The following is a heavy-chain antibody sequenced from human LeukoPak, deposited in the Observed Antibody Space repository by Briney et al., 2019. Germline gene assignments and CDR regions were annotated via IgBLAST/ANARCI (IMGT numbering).Heavy chain of an antibody. J-gene: IGHJ4*02. D-gene: IGHD3-22*01. V-gene: IGHV3-21*01. CDR3: ARDSTYYYDSSGYYP. Sequence: GGSLRLSCAASGFTFSSYSVNWVRQAPGKGLEWVSSISSSSSYIYYADSVKGRFTISRDNAKNSLYLQMNSLRAEDTAVYYCARDSTYYYDSSGYYPRGQGTLVTVSS. CDR2: ISSSSSYI. CDR1: GFTFSSYS.